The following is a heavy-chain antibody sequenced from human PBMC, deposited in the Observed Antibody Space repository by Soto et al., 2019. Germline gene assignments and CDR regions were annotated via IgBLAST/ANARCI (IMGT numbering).Heavy chain of an antibody. CDR2: ISSSSSYT. Sequence: QVQLEESGGGLVKPGESLRLACAASGFNFTDFYMSWIRQAPGKGLEWISNISSSSSYTDYAESVKGRFTISRDNAKSTLYLQMNSLRAEDTAVYYPALDDPLVTSRPTDAFDFWGQGTMVTVSS. D-gene: IGHD6-6*01. J-gene: IGHJ3*01. CDR1: GFNFTDFY. CDR3: ALDDPLVTSRPTDAFDF. V-gene: IGHV3-11*06.